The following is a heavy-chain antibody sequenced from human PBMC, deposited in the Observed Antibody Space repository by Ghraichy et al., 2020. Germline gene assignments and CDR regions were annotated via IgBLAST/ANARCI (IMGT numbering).Heavy chain of an antibody. CDR1: GGSFSGYY. CDR3: SRNKGSYGYPYYYYLDV. V-gene: IGHV4-34*01. J-gene: IGHJ6*03. D-gene: IGHD5-18*01. Sequence: SQTLSLTCAVYGGSFSGYYWSWIRQPPGKGLEWIGEINHSGSTNYNPSLKSRVTISVDTSKNQFSLKLSSVTAAGTAVYYCSRNKGSYGYPYYYYLDVWGKGTTVTVSS. CDR2: INHSGST.